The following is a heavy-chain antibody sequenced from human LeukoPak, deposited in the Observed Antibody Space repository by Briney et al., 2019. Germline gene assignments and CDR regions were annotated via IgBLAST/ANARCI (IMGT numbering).Heavy chain of an antibody. J-gene: IGHJ4*02. V-gene: IGHV1-2*02. CDR2: MNPNSGGT. CDR1: VYTSTGYY. CDR3: ARSPGYSSSWYL. D-gene: IGHD6-13*01. Sequence: ASVNVSCKASVYTSTGYYMHWVREAPGQALEWMGWMNPNSGGTNYAQKFQGRVTMTRDTSISTAYMELSRLRSDDTAVYYCARSPGYSSSWYLWGQGTLVTVSS.